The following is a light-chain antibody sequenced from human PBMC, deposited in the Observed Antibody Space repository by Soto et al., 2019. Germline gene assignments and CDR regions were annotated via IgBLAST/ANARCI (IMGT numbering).Light chain of an antibody. Sequence: QSVLTQPPSASGTPGQRVTISCSGSSSNIASNTENWYQQLPGTAPKLLIYSNNQRPSGVPDRFSGSKSGTSASLAISGLQSEDEADYNCTAWDDSLNGYVFGTGTKVTVL. V-gene: IGLV1-44*01. CDR1: SSNIASNT. CDR2: SNN. J-gene: IGLJ1*01. CDR3: TAWDDSLNGYV.